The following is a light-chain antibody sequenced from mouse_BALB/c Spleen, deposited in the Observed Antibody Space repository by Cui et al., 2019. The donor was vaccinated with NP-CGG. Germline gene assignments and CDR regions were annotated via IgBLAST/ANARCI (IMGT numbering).Light chain of an antibody. V-gene: IGLV1*01. CDR1: IGAVTTSNY. Sequence: HAVVTQESALTTSPGETVTLTCRSSIGAVTTSNYANWVQKKPDHLFTGLIGGTNNRAPGVPARFSGSLIGDKAALTITGAQTEDEAIYFCALWYSNHWVFGGGTKLTVL. J-gene: IGLJ1*01. CDR2: GTN. CDR3: ALWYSNHWV.